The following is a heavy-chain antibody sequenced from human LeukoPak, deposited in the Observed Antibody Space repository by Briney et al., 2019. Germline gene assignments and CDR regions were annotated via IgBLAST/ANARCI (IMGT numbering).Heavy chain of an antibody. D-gene: IGHD3-22*01. CDR1: GASFSSGDQY. Sequence: SETLSLTCTVSGASFSSGDQYWNWIRQSPGKGLEWIGSIHPSGMLYNNPSLESRVTISIDTSKSQFSLNLNPVTAADTAVYFCPRGLDSRKLGYWGQGTLVTVSS. CDR2: IHPSGML. J-gene: IGHJ4*02. CDR3: PRGLDSRKLGY. V-gene: IGHV4-31*03.